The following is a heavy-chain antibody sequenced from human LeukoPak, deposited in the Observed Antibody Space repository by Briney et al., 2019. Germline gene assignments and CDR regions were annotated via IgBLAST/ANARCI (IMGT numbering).Heavy chain of an antibody. V-gene: IGHV1-18*01. D-gene: IGHD3-9*01. Sequence: ASVKVSCKASGYTFTSYGISWVRQAPGQGLEWMGWISAYNGNTNYAQKLQGRVTMTTDTSTSTAYMELRSLRSDDTAVYYCARDQRYFDWPPTYNWFDPWGQGTLVTVSS. CDR3: ARDQRYFDWPPTYNWFDP. J-gene: IGHJ5*02. CDR2: ISAYNGNT. CDR1: GYTFTSYG.